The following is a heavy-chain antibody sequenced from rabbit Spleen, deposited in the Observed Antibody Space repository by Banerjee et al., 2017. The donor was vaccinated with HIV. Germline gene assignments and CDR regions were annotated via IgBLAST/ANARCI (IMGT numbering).Heavy chain of an antibody. CDR3: ARDTGSSFSSYGMDL. CDR2: IYAGSTGNT. Sequence: QEQLVESGGGLVQPEGSLTLTCTASGFSFSSRYYMCWVRQAPGKGLEWIGCIYAGSTGNTYYASWAKGRFTISKTSSTTVTLQMTSLTVADTATYFCARDTGSSFSSYGMDLWGPGTLVTVS. J-gene: IGHJ6*01. V-gene: IGHV1S45*01. D-gene: IGHD8-1*01. CDR1: GFSFSSRYY.